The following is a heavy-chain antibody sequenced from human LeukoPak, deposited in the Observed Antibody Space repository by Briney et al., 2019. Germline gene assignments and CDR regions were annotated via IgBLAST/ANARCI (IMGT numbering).Heavy chain of an antibody. J-gene: IGHJ4*02. CDR3: AKTFPYGTTWYGFCDY. Sequence: PGGSLRLSCAACGFPFINNVMTWFRQAPGRGLDWLSAITARGGSTYYADSVKGRFTISRDNSKNTLYLQMNSLRADDTAVYYCAKTFPYGTTWYGFCDYWGQGALVTVSS. CDR2: ITARGGST. CDR1: GFPFINNV. D-gene: IGHD3-3*01. V-gene: IGHV3-23*01.